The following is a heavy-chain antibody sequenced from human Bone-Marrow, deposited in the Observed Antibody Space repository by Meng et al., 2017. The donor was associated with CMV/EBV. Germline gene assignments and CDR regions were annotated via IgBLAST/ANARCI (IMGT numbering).Heavy chain of an antibody. CDR1: GFTFSNAW. CDR3: TTDITMIVVVITINY. Sequence: GGSLRLSCAASGFTFSNAWMSWFRQAPGKGLEWVGRIKSKTDGGTTDYAAPVKGRFTISRDDSKNTQYLQMNSLKTEDTAVYYCTTDITMIVVVITINYWGQGTLVTVSS. CDR2: IKSKTDGGTT. V-gene: IGHV3-15*01. J-gene: IGHJ4*02. D-gene: IGHD3-22*01.